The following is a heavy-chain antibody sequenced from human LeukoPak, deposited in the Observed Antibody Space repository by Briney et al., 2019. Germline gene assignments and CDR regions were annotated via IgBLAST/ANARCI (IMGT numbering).Heavy chain of an antibody. CDR3: ARETTLYQLLRYWDFDL. V-gene: IGHV4-30-4*01. Sequence: LSPTCTVSGGSISSGDYCWGWIREPRWKGLEWFGFIYYSGSTYYNPSLKSRLTKSVDTPKHQLSLTLSSVTAADTAVYYCARETTLYQLLRYWDFDLWGRGTRVTVSS. D-gene: IGHD2-2*01. CDR1: GGSISSGDYC. CDR2: IYYSGST. J-gene: IGHJ2*01.